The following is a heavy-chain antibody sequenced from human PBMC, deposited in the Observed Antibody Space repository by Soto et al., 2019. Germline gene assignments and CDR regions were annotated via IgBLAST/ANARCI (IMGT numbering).Heavy chain of an antibody. D-gene: IGHD3-22*01. CDR2: MNPNSGNT. Sequence: QVQLVQSGAEVKKPGASVKVSCKASGYTFTSYDINWVRQATGQGLEWMGWMNPNSGNTGYAQKFQGRVTMTRNTSISTPYMELSSLRSEDTAVYYCASSYYDSSGYYSRPFDYWGQGTLVTVST. J-gene: IGHJ4*02. V-gene: IGHV1-8*01. CDR1: GYTFTSYD. CDR3: ASSYYDSSGYYSRPFDY.